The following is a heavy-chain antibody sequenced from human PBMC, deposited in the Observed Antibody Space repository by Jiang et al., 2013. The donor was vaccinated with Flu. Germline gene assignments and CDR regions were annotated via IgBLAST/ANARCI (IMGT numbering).Heavy chain of an antibody. CDR1: GFTFSSYG. D-gene: IGHD5-18*01. CDR3: AKDREGYSYANYYYGMDV. V-gene: IGHV3-30*18. Sequence: SGFTFSSYGMHWVRQAPGKGLEWVAVISYDGSNKYYADSVKGRFTISRDNSKNTLYLQMNSLRAEDTAVYYCAKDREGYSYANYYYGMDVWGQGTTVTVSS. CDR2: ISYDGSNK. J-gene: IGHJ6*02.